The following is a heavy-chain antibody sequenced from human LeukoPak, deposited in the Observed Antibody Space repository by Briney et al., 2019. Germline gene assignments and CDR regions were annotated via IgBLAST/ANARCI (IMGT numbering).Heavy chain of an antibody. CDR2: IYYSGST. Sequence: SGTLSLTCTVSGGSISSYYWSCIRQPPGKGLEWIGYIYYSGSTNYNPSLKSRVTISVDTSKNQVSLKLSSVTAADTAVYYCARRHPNSSRLSRPMYFDYWGQGTLVTVSS. J-gene: IGHJ4*02. CDR3: ARRHPNSSRLSRPMYFDY. V-gene: IGHV4-59*01. CDR1: GGSISSYY. D-gene: IGHD6-13*01.